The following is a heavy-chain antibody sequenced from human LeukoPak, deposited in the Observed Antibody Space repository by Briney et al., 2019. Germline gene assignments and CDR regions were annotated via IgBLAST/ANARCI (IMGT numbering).Heavy chain of an antibody. D-gene: IGHD6-6*01. Sequence: TGGSLRLSCVGSGFSFTDAWTSWVRQIPGKGLEWVGRIESKTDGETTDYATPVKDRFIISRDDSTNTLYLQMNSLKSEDTAVYYCARQSRSSSSLHFDYWGQGTLVTVSS. J-gene: IGHJ4*02. CDR1: GFSFTDAW. CDR3: ARQSRSSSSLHFDY. V-gene: IGHV3-15*04. CDR2: IESKTDGETT.